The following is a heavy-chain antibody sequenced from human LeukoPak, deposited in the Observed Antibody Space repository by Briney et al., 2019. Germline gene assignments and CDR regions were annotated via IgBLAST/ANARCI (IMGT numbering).Heavy chain of an antibody. J-gene: IGHJ4*02. Sequence: GGSLRLSCAASGFTLSNYWMHWVRQAPGKGLVWVSRINGDGSSTSNADAVKGRFTISRDNSKNTLYLQMNSLRAEDTAVYYCARSVPAAMWGQGTLVTVSS. CDR3: ARSVPAAM. D-gene: IGHD2-2*01. CDR2: INGDGSST. CDR1: GFTLSNYW. V-gene: IGHV3-74*01.